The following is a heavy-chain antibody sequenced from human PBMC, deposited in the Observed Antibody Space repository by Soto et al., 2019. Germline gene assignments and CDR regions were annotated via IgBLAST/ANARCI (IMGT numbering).Heavy chain of an antibody. D-gene: IGHD3-3*01. V-gene: IGHV3-33*01. J-gene: IGHJ6*02. Sequence: QVQLVESGGGVVQPGRSLRLSCAASGFTFSSYGMHWVRQAPGKGLEWVAVIWYDGSNKYYADSVKGRFTISRDNSKNTLYLQMNSLRAEDKAVYYCARGIYDFWSGYYTGYYYYGMDVWGQGTTVTVSS. CDR2: IWYDGSNK. CDR1: GFTFSSYG. CDR3: ARGIYDFWSGYYTGYYYYGMDV.